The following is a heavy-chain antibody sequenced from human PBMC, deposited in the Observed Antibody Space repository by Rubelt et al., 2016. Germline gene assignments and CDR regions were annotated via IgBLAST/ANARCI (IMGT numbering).Heavy chain of an antibody. CDR1: GGSVISGYY. J-gene: IGHJ6*02. V-gene: IGHV4-39*07. CDR3: VAEGFNYHGMDV. CDR2: LYYSGST. Sequence: QLQLQESGPGLVKPSETLSLTCTVSGGSVISGYYWGWIRQPPGKGLEWIGGLYYSGSTYFNPSLRSRVTVSLDASKNQFPLQLMPGTAADTAVYYCVAEGFNYHGMDVWGQGTTVTVSS.